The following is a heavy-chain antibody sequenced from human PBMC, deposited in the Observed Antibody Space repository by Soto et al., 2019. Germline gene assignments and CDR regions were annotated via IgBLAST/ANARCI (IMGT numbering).Heavy chain of an antibody. Sequence: QVQPVQSGAEVKKPGASVKVSCKASGYTFNNYGISWVRQAPGQGLEWMGWIGPYNGNTDHAQNFQGRVTMTTDTSTNTAYMELRSLRSDDTALYYCARCYCSVGSCYTCWHFDLWGRGTLVTVSS. V-gene: IGHV1-18*01. CDR2: IGPYNGNT. CDR3: ARCYCSVGSCYTCWHFDL. J-gene: IGHJ2*01. CDR1: GYTFNNYG. D-gene: IGHD2-15*01.